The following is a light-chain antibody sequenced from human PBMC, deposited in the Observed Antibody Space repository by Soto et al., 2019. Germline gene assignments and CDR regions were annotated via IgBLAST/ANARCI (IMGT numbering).Light chain of an antibody. CDR3: SSWTTSTTMI. CDR2: DVN. V-gene: IGLV2-14*03. Sequence: QSVLTQPASVSGSPGQSITISCTGTSSDIGAYNFVSWYQQHPGKAPKLMLYDVNIRPSGVSNRFSGSKSGNTASLTISGLQAEDEGDYYCSSWTTSTTMIFGGGTQRTVL. J-gene: IGLJ2*01. CDR1: SSDIGAYNF.